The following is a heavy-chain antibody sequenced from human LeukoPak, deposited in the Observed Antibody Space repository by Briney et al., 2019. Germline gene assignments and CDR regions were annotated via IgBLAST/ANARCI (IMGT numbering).Heavy chain of an antibody. CDR2: INHSGST. CDR3: ARVGPPVLVVYAYWFDP. V-gene: IGHV4-34*01. Sequence: PSETLSLTCAVYGGSFSGYYLSWIRQPPGKGLEWIGEINHSGSTNYNPSLKSRVTISVDTPKTQSSLKLSSVTAADTAVYYCARVGPPVLVVYAYWFDPWGQGTLVTVSS. CDR1: GGSFSGYY. J-gene: IGHJ5*02. D-gene: IGHD2-8*02.